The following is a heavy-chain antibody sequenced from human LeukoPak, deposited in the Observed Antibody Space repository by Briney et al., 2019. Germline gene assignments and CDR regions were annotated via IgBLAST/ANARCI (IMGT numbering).Heavy chain of an antibody. D-gene: IGHD3-10*01. CDR1: GFTFSSYE. J-gene: IGHJ6*03. CDR2: ISSSGSTI. Sequence: PGGSLRLSCAASGFTFSSYEMNWVRQAPGKGLEWVSYISSSGSTIYYADSVKGRFTISRDNAKNSLYPQMNSLRAEDTAVYYCATSKLRGNMDVWGKGTTVTISS. V-gene: IGHV3-48*03. CDR3: ATSKLRGNMDV.